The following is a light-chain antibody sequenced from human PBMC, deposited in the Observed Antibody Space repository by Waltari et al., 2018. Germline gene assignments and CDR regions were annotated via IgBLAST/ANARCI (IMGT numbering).Light chain of an antibody. CDR2: VAS. CDR1: QDITNE. J-gene: IGKJ1*01. CDR3: LQHKSYPQT. V-gene: IGKV1-17*01. Sequence: DIQLTQSPSSLSASVGNRVTITCRASQDITNELGWFQQKPGKPPKRLIYVASNLQSGVPSRFSGSGSGTEYTLTISSLEPEDFATYYCLQHKSYPQTFGQGTRVE.